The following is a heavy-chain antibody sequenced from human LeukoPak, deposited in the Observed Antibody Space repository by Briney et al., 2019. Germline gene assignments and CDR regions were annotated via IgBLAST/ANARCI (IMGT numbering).Heavy chain of an antibody. CDR1: GGSFSGYY. D-gene: IGHD1-26*01. V-gene: IGHV4-34*01. CDR3: ARYASGTNFRGIAS. J-gene: IGHJ4*02. CDR2: INHSGST. Sequence: SETLSLTCAVYGGSFSGYYWSWIRQPPGKGLEWIGEINHSGSTNYNPSLKSRVTISVDTSKNQFSLKLRSVTAADTAVYYCARYASGTNFRGIASWGQGTLVTVSS.